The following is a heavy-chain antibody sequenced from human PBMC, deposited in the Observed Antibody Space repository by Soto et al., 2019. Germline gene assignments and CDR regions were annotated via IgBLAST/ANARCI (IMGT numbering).Heavy chain of an antibody. J-gene: IGHJ5*02. CDR1: GGSISSGGYY. V-gene: IGHV4-31*03. CDR2: IYYSGST. Sequence: TLSLTCTVSGGSISSGGYYWSWIRQHPGKGLEWIGYIYYSGSTYYNPSLKSRVTISVDTSKNQFSLKLSSVTAADTAVYYCAREGLGDYYDSSGYYSGAPGWFDPWGQGTLVTVSS. CDR3: AREGLGDYYDSSGYYSGAPGWFDP. D-gene: IGHD3-22*01.